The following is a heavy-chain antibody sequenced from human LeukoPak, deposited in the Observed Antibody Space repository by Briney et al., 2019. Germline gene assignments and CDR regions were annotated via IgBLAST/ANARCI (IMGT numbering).Heavy chain of an antibody. Sequence: SQTLSLTCTVSGGSISGGDYYWSWIRQPPVKGLERTWHIYYSGSTYYNPSLQSRVTISVDPTKNQSSLTLSSVTAAETAVYYCARDRPDYGHYYTDPWGQGTLVTVSS. D-gene: IGHD4-17*01. V-gene: IGHV4-30-4*08. CDR3: ARDRPDYGHYYTDP. CDR2: IYYSGST. CDR1: GGSISGGDYY. J-gene: IGHJ5*02.